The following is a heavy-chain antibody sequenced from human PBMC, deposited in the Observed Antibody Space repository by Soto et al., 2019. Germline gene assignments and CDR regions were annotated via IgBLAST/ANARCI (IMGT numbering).Heavy chain of an antibody. J-gene: IGHJ6*02. D-gene: IGHD6-13*01. V-gene: IGHV1-69*13. CDR3: ARAGIAASSGGGYYYYGMDV. Sequence: SVKVSCKASGGTFSSYAISWVRQAPGQGLEWMGGIIPIFGTANYAQKFQGRVTITADESTSTAYMELSSLRSEDTAVYYCARAGIAASSGGGYYYYGMDVWGQGTTVTVSS. CDR1: GGTFSSYA. CDR2: IIPIFGTA.